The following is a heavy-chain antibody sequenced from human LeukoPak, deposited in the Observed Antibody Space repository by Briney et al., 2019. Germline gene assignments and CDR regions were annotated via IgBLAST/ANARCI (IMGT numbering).Heavy chain of an antibody. Sequence: GGSLRLSCAASGFTFDDYAMHWVRQAPGKGLEWVSGISWNSGSIGYADSVKGRFTISRDNAKNSLYLQMNSLRAEDTAFFFFKKKPAYDILTGYSYFDYWGQGTLVTVSS. CDR3: KKKPAYDILTGYSYFDY. CDR1: GFTFDDYA. J-gene: IGHJ4*02. CDR2: ISWNSGSI. D-gene: IGHD3-9*01. V-gene: IGHV3-9*01.